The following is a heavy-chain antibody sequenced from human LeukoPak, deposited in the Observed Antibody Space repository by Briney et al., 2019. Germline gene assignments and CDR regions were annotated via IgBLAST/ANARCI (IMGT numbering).Heavy chain of an antibody. V-gene: IGHV1-18*01. CDR1: GYTFTSYG. J-gene: IGHJ4*02. CDR2: ISAYNGNT. Sequence: GASVKVSCKASGYTFTSYGISWVRQAPGQGLEWMGWISAYNGNTNYAQKLQGRVTMTTDTSTSTAYMELRSLRSDDTAVYYCARDRDPLYYYDSSGPRRYFDYWGQGTLVTVSS. D-gene: IGHD3-22*01. CDR3: ARDRDPLYYYDSSGPRRYFDY.